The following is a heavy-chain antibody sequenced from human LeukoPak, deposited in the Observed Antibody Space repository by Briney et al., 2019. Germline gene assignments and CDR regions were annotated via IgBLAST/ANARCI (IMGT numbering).Heavy chain of an antibody. V-gene: IGHV3-53*01. CDR1: GFTVSSNY. CDR2: IYSGGST. D-gene: IGHD3-22*01. CDR3: AKDRGDYYDSPRFDP. Sequence: GGSLRLSCAASGFTVSSNYMSWVRQAPGKGLEWVSVIYSGGSTYYADSVKGRFTISRDNSKNTLYLQMNSLRAEDTAVYYCAKDRGDYYDSPRFDPWGQGTLVTVSS. J-gene: IGHJ5*02.